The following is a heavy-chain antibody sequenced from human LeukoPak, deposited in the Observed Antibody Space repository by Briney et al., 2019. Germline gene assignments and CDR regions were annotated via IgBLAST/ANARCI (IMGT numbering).Heavy chain of an antibody. CDR3: ARDAVPVYSSSWYTISYWYFDL. V-gene: IGHV4-39*07. Sequence: SETLSLTCAVSGDSISSSSYYWGWIRQPPGKGLEWIGSIYYSGSTYYNPSLKSRVTISVDTSKNQFSLKPSSVTAADTAVYYCARDAVPVYSSSWYTISYWYFDLWGRGTLVTVSS. D-gene: IGHD6-13*01. CDR2: IYYSGST. CDR1: GDSISSSSYY. J-gene: IGHJ2*01.